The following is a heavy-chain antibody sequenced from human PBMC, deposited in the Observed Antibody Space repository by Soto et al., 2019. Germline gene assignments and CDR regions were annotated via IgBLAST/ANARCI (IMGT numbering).Heavy chain of an antibody. CDR3: AKGGYCSGGSCRILGLLYYFDY. J-gene: IGHJ4*02. V-gene: IGHV3-30*18. CDR2: ISYDGSNK. D-gene: IGHD2-15*01. CDR1: GFTFSSYG. Sequence: GGSLRLSCAASGFTFSSYGMHWVRQAPGKGLEWVAVISYDGSNKYYADSVKGRFTISRDNSKNTLYLQMNSLRAEDTAVYYCAKGGYCSGGSCRILGLLYYFDYWGQGTLVTVSS.